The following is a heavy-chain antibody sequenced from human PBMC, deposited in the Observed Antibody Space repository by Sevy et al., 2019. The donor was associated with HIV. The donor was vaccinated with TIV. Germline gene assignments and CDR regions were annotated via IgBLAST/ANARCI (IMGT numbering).Heavy chain of an antibody. CDR2: IRQDGNEI. J-gene: IGHJ4*02. V-gene: IGHV3-7*01. Sequence: GGSLRLSCAASGFTFHTYWMQWVRQAPGKGLEWVANIRQDGNEIYYADSVKGRFTISRDNAMQSLYLEMNNVRVEDSCIYYCARRYFDVWGQGTLVTVSS. CDR3: ARRYFDV. CDR1: GFTFHTYW.